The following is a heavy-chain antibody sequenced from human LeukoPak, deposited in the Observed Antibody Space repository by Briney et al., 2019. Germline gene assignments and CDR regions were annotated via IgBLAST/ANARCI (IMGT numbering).Heavy chain of an antibody. CDR3: ATYPTYGDYYYGMDV. D-gene: IGHD4-17*01. CDR2: ISGSGGST. V-gene: IGHV3-23*01. J-gene: IGHJ6*02. Sequence: PGGSLRLSCAASGFTFSSYAMSWVRQAPGKGLEWVSAISGSGGSTYYADSVKGRFTISRDNSKNTLYLQMNSLRAEDTAVYYCATYPTYGDYYYGMDVWGQGTTVTVPS. CDR1: GFTFSSYA.